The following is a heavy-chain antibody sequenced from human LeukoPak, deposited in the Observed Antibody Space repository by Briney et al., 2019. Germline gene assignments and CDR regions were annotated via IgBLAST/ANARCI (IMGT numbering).Heavy chain of an antibody. J-gene: IGHJ4*02. CDR3: ARTFFGVDFTYYFDY. D-gene: IGHD3-3*01. Sequence: PSETLSLTCAVYGGSFSGYYWSWIRQPPGKGLEWIGEINHSGSTNYNPSLKSRVTISVDRSKNQFSLKLSSVTAADTAVYYCARTFFGVDFTYYFDYWGQGTLVTVSS. V-gene: IGHV4-34*01. CDR1: GGSFSGYY. CDR2: INHSGST.